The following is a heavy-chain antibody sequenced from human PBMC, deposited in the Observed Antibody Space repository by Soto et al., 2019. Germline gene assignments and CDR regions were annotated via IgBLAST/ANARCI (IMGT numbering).Heavy chain of an antibody. CDR3: VSAAGYSGYDYVYYYGMDV. D-gene: IGHD5-12*01. J-gene: IGHJ6*02. CDR2: VWYDGGNK. Sequence: QVQLVESGGGVVQPGRSLRLSCAASGFTFSSYGMHWVRQAPGKGLEWVALVWYDGGNKYYVDSVKGRFTISRDNSKNTLYLEMNSLRDEDTAVYYCVSAAGYSGYDYVYYYGMDVWGQGTTVTVSS. CDR1: GFTFSSYG. V-gene: IGHV3-33*01.